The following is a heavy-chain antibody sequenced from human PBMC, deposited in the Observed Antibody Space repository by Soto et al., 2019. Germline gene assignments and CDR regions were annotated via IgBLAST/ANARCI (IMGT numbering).Heavy chain of an antibody. CDR1: GYTFPSYD. V-gene: IGHV1-8*01. J-gene: IGHJ4*02. CDR2: VNPNSGNA. Sequence: QVQLVQSGAEVKKPGASVKVSCKASGYTFPSYDINWVRKATGQGLEWMGWVNPNSGNAGYVQKFQGRVSMTWNTSISTAYMELSSLRSEDTAAYYCARGIGETYGDLGGVDYWGQGTLVTVSS. CDR3: ARGIGETYGDLGGVDY. D-gene: IGHD4-17*01.